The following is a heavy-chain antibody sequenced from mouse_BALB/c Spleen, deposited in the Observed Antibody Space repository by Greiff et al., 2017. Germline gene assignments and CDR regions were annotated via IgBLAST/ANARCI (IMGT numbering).Heavy chain of an antibody. CDR2: ISYDGSN. Sequence: EVKLEESGPGLVKPSQSLSLTCSVTGYSITSGYYWNWIRQFPGNKLEWMGYISYDGSNNYNPSLKNRISITRDTSKNQFFLKLNSVTTEDTATYYCAYYGNSLYFDVWGAGTTVTVSS. CDR3: AYYGNSLYFDV. D-gene: IGHD2-1*01. V-gene: IGHV3-6*02. CDR1: GYSITSGYY. J-gene: IGHJ1*01.